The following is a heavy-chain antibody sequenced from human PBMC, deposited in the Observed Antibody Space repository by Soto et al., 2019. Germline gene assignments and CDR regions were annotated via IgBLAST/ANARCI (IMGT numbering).Heavy chain of an antibody. Sequence: QVQLQESGPGLVKPSETLSLTCTVSGGSVSSGSYYWSWIRQPPGEGLGWVGYIHYSGSTNYNPSLTRRLTISVDTSKHTFSLKLSSVTAADTAVYYCARGDSRGYYYEPRLLDYWGQGPLVTVSS. CDR1: GGSVSSGSYY. CDR3: ARGDSRGYYYEPRLLDY. V-gene: IGHV4-61*01. J-gene: IGHJ4*02. CDR2: IHYSGST. D-gene: IGHD3-22*01.